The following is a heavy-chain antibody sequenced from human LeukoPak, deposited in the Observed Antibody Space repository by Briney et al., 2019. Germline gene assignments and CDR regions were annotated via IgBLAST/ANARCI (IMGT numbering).Heavy chain of an antibody. CDR1: GYAFTSYG. V-gene: IGHV1-18*01. CDR3: ARDQAATNTQVRFCLD. Sequence: ASVKVSCKASGYAFTSYGISWVRQAPGQGLEWMGWISAYNGNTNFAQKLQGRVTMTTDTSTSTAYMDLRSLRSDDTAVYYCARDQAATNTQVRFCLDWGQGTLVTVSS. CDR2: ISAYNGNT. D-gene: IGHD3-9*01. J-gene: IGHJ4*02.